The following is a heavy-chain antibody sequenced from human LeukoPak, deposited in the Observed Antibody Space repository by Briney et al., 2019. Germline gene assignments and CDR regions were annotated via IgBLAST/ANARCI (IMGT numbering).Heavy chain of an antibody. Sequence: PSETLSLTCTVSGGSISTYYWNWIRQPPGKGLEWIGYIYHSGSTNYNPFLQSRVTISVDTSKNQFSLNLSSVTAADTAVYYCARGGAARLHFQIWGQGTLVTVSS. CDR2: IYHSGST. V-gene: IGHV4-59*01. CDR3: ARGGAARLHFQI. CDR1: GGSISTYY. D-gene: IGHD6-6*01. J-gene: IGHJ1*01.